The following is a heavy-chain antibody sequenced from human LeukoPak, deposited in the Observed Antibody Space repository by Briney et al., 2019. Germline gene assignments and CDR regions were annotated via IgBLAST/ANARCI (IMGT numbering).Heavy chain of an antibody. CDR1: GFTFSSYA. D-gene: IGHD1-1*01. J-gene: IGHJ4*02. Sequence: GGSLRLSCAASGFTFSSYAMTWVRQVPGKGLEWVSTISDGGGSTYYADSVQGRSTVSRDNSNNTLYLQMDSLRVEDTALYYCAKDVGRGGTTGTTSVYWGQGTLVTVSS. CDR2: ISDGGGST. CDR3: AKDVGRGGTTGTTSVY. V-gene: IGHV3-23*01.